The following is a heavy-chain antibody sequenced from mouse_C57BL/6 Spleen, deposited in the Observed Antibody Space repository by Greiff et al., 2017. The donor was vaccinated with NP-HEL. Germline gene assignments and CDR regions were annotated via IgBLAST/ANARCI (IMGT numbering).Heavy chain of an antibody. CDR2: IYPGSGST. J-gene: IGHJ4*01. D-gene: IGHD2-4*01. V-gene: IGHV1-55*01. CDR3: ARAAYYDYDEDYAMDY. CDR1: GYTFTSYW. Sequence: QVQLQQSGAELVKPGASVKMSCKASGYTFTSYWITWVKQRPGQGLEWIGDIYPGSGSTNYNEKFKSKATLTVDTSSSTAYMQLSSLTSEDSAVYYCARAAYYDYDEDYAMDYWGQGTSVTVSS.